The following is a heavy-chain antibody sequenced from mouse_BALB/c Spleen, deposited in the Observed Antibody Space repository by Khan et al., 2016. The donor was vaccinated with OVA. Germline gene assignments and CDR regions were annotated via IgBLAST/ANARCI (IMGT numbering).Heavy chain of an antibody. D-gene: IGHD2-2*01. Sequence: EVELVESGGGLVQPGGSLKLSCATSGFTFSDYYMYWVHQTPEKRLEWVAYISNGGGSTYYPDTVKGRFTISRDNAKNTLYLQLSRLKSDDTAMYYCARRRAHYGYDGFAYWGQGTLVTVSA. CDR3: ARRRAHYGYDGFAY. CDR2: ISNGGGST. V-gene: IGHV5-12*02. J-gene: IGHJ3*01. CDR1: GFTFSDYY.